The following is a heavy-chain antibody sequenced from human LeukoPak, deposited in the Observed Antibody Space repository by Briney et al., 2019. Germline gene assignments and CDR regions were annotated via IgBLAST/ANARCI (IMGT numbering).Heavy chain of an antibody. CDR2: IYSGGST. CDR1: GFTISSFY. V-gene: IGHV3-53*01. CDR3: AREGARYYYGSGSYRAYYFDY. Sequence: PGGSLRLSCAASGFTISSFYLSWVRQAPGKGLEWVSVIYSGGSTYYADSVKGRFTISRDNSKNTLYLQMNSLRAEDTAVYYCAREGARYYYGSGSYRAYYFDYWGQGTLVTVSS. D-gene: IGHD3-10*01. J-gene: IGHJ4*02.